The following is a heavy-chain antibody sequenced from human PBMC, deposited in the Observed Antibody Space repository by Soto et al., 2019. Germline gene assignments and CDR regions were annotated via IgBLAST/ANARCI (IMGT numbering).Heavy chain of an antibody. Sequence: QVQLVQSGAEVKKPGASVKVSCKASGYTFTSYAMHWVRQAPGQRLEWMGWINAGNGNTKYSQKFQGRVTITRDTCASTAYMELSSLRSEDTAVYYCGRGSGLIWVDPGCQGTLVTVSS. D-gene: IGHD3-10*01. CDR2: INAGNGNT. CDR1: GYTFTSYA. J-gene: IGHJ5*02. CDR3: GRGSGLIWVDP. V-gene: IGHV1-3*01.